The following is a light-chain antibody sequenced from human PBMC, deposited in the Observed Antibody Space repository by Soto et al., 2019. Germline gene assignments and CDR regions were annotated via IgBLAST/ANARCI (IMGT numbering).Light chain of an antibody. V-gene: IGKV3-20*01. CDR2: GAS. Sequence: EIVMTQSPASLSVPPGERATVSCRASQSVSSYLAWHQQKPGQPPRLLIYGASSRATGIADRFSGSGSGTDFTLTISRLEPEDFAVYYCQYYYESSPFGRGTKVDIK. CDR1: QSVSSY. CDR3: QYYYESSP. J-gene: IGKJ4*01.